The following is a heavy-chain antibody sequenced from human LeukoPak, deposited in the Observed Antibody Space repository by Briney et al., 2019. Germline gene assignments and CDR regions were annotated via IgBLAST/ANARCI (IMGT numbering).Heavy chain of an antibody. D-gene: IGHD6-19*01. J-gene: IGHJ4*02. V-gene: IGHV3-43*02. CDR2: ISGDGGST. CDR3: ARESESSGWYDY. CDR1: GFMFHDYA. Sequence: PGGSLRLSCAAPGFMFHDYAIHWVRQAPGKGLEWVSLISGDGGSTFYADSVKGRFTISRDNSKNSLYLQMNSLRSDDTALYYSARESESSGWYDYWGQGTLVTVPS.